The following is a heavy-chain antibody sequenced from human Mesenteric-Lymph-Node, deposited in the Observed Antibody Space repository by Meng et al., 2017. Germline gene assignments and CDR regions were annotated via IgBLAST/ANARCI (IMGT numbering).Heavy chain of an antibody. V-gene: IGHV3-74*01. CDR1: GLTFSTYW. CDR2: IDTYGSTK. Sequence: GGSLRLSCAASGLTFSTYWMHWVRQAPGKGLVWVSRIDTYGSTKTYADSVKGRFTISRDNAKNTLYLQMNSLRDEDTAVYYCTTGVGDSRYYFDYWGQGTLVTVSS. D-gene: IGHD3-22*01. J-gene: IGHJ4*02. CDR3: TTGVGDSRYYFDY.